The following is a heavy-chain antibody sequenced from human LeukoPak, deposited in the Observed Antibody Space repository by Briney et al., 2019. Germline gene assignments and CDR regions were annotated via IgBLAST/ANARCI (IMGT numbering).Heavy chain of an antibody. CDR1: GFTFSNSA. CDR3: AKEGKTRNWNYYQAKAVY. CDR2: ISGSGGTT. Sequence: GGSLRLSCAASGFTFSNSAMTWVRQTPGKGLEWVSAISGSGGTTYYADSVKGRFTISRDNSKNTLFLQMNSLGAEDTAVYYCAKEGKTRNWNYYQAKAVYWGQGTLVTVSS. V-gene: IGHV3-23*01. D-gene: IGHD1-7*01. J-gene: IGHJ4*02.